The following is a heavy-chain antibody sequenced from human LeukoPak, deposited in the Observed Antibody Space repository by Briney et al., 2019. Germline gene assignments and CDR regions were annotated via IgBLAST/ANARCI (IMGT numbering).Heavy chain of an antibody. V-gene: IGHV3-23*01. D-gene: IGHD3-3*01. Sequence: GGSLRLSCAGSGFTFSSYAMSWLRQAPGKGLEWVFAICGSGGSTYYADYVKGRFTISRDNSKNTLYLQMNSLRAEDTAVDYCARGQCDFWSGYYNYYYYGMDVWGQGTTVTVSS. CDR3: ARGQCDFWSGYYNYYYYGMDV. J-gene: IGHJ6*02. CDR1: GFTFSSYA. CDR2: ICGSGGST.